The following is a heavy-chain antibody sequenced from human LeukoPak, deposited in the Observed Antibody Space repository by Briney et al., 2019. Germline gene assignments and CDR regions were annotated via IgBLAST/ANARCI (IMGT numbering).Heavy chain of an antibody. J-gene: IGHJ4*02. D-gene: IGHD3-16*01. CDR2: IKQDGSEK. V-gene: IGHV3-7*01. CDR3: ARGGGVHAH. CDR1: GFTFSIYA. Sequence: PGGSLRLSCAASGFTFSIYAMSWVRQAPGKGLEWVANIKQDGSEKYYVDSVKGRFTISRDNAKNSLYLQMNSLRAEDTAVYYCARGGGVHAHWGQGTLVTVSS.